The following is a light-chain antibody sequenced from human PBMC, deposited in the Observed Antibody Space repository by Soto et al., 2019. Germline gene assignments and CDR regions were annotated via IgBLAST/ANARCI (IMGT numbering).Light chain of an antibody. J-gene: IGKJ1*01. CDR1: QSVSRN. CDR3: LQDYIYPWT. Sequence: EIPMPHFPPPLSVFPGESAPLSSRASQSVSRNLAWYQQKPGQAPGLLIYAASSRATGIPDRFSGSGSGTDFTLTISSLQPEDFATYYCLQDYIYPWTFGQGTKVDIK. CDR2: AAS. V-gene: IGKV3D-15*01.